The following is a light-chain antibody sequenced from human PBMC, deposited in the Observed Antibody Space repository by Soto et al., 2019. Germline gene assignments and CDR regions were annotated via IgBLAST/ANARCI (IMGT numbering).Light chain of an antibody. V-gene: IGKV3-11*01. CDR3: QQRSNWPPRMA. CDR1: QSVNSD. CDR2: DAS. J-gene: IGKJ2*01. Sequence: EIVLTQSPATLAFSPGERAPLSLRARQSVNSDLAWFQQKPGQTPRLLIYDASTRATGIPARFSGSGSGTDFTITISSIQPEDFAVDYCQQRSNWPPRMAFGQGTKLEIK.